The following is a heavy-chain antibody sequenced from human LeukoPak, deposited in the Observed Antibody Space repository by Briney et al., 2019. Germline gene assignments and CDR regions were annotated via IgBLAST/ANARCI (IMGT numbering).Heavy chain of an antibody. D-gene: IGHD5-12*01. CDR3: ASVSGYDWAYYFDY. V-gene: IGHV1-2*02. CDR2: INPNSGGT. Sequence: GASVKVSCKASGYTFTGYYMHWVRQAPGQGLEWMGWINPNSGGTNYAQKFQGRVTITRDTSISTAYMELSRLRSDDTAVYYCASVSGYDWAYYFDYWGQGTLVTVSS. J-gene: IGHJ4*02. CDR1: GYTFTGYY.